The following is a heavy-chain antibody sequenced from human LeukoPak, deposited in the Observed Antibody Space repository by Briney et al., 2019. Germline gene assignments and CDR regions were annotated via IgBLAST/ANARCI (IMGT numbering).Heavy chain of an antibody. J-gene: IGHJ4*02. D-gene: IGHD5-12*01. CDR2: VYNSGNT. CDR3: ASSSLDDSGSLDS. Sequence: SETLSLTCTVANVSINSYYWTWIRQPPGKALEWIGYVYNSGNTKYIPSLKSRATISVDTSKNQFSLILNSVTAADTAVYYCASSSLDDSGSLDSWGQGTLVTVSS. V-gene: IGHV4-59*01. CDR1: NVSINSYY.